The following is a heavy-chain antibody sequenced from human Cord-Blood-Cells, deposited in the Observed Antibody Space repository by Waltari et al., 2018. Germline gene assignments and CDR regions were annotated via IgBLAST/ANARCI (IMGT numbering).Heavy chain of an antibody. V-gene: IGHV4-38-2*01. CDR3: ARAFSSSSGY. D-gene: IGHD6-6*01. CDR2: IYHSGST. Sequence: QVQLQESGPGLVKPSETLSLTCAVSGYSISSGYYCGWIRQPPGKGLEWIGSIYHSGSTYYNPSLKSRVTISVDTSKNQFSLKLSSVTAADTAVYYCARAFSSSSGYWGQGTLVTVSS. CDR1: GYSISSGYY. J-gene: IGHJ4*02.